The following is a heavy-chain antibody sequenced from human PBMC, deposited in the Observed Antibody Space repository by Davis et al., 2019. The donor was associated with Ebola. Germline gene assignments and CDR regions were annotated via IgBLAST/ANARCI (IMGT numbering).Heavy chain of an antibody. V-gene: IGHV1-69*04. D-gene: IGHD1-26*01. Sequence: SVKVSCKASGGTFSSYAISWVRQAPGQGLEWMGRIIPILGIANYAQKFQGRVTITADKSTSTAYMELSSLRSEDTAVYYCAKMEEWELRLGYWGQGTLVTVSS. CDR1: GGTFSSYA. J-gene: IGHJ4*02. CDR2: IIPILGIA. CDR3: AKMEEWELRLGY.